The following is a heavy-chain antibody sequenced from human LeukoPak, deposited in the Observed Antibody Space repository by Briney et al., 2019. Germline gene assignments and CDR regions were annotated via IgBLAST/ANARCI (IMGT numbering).Heavy chain of an antibody. D-gene: IGHD2-2*02. V-gene: IGHV5-51*01. J-gene: IGHJ6*02. CDR1: GSSFTSYW. CDR2: SYPGDSET. CDR3: ARLSCSSTSCYRDYYYYGMDV. Sequence: GESLKTSCKGSGSSFTSYWNGWVRQIPGKGLEWMGISYPGDSETRYSPSFQDQVTISADKSISTAYLQWSSLKASDTAMYYCARLSCSSTSCYRDYYYYGMDVWGQGTTVTVSS.